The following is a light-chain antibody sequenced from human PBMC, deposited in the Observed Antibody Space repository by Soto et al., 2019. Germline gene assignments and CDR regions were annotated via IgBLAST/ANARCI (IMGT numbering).Light chain of an antibody. CDR2: DVS. CDR3: SSYTSSSTLT. J-gene: IGLJ1*01. Sequence: QSALTQPASVSGSPGQSITISCTGTSSDVGGYNYVSWYQQHPGKAPKLMIYDVSYRPSGVSNRFSGSKSGNTASLTISGLQAEVEADYYCSSYTSSSTLTFGTGTKLTVL. CDR1: SSDVGGYNY. V-gene: IGLV2-14*01.